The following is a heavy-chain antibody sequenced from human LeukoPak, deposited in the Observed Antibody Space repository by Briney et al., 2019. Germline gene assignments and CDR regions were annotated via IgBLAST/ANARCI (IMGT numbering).Heavy chain of an antibody. CDR2: ISSSSSYI. J-gene: IGHJ4*02. V-gene: IGHV3-21*01. CDR3: AKESPPDLRLDY. CDR1: GFTFSSYS. D-gene: IGHD3-3*01. Sequence: GGSLRLSCAASGFTFSSYSMNWVRQAPGKGLEWVSSISSSSSYIYYADSVKGRFTISSDNAKNSLYLQMNSLRAEDTAVYYCAKESPPDLRLDYWGQGTLVTVSS.